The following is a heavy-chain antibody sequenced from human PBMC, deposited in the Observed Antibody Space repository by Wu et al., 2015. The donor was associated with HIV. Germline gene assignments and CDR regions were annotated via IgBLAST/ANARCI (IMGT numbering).Heavy chain of an antibody. CDR2: MNPNSGNT. CDR3: ARAAFFFYDKHGYYRNWYFDV. Sequence: QVQLVQSETEMKKPGASLKVSYKASGYTFSAYDINWVRQAPGQGLEWVGWMNPNSGNTGYPQKFQGRVTMTRDTSISTAYMELSSLKSEDTAVYYCARAAFFFYDKHGYYRNWYFDVWAVAPGRCLL. V-gene: IGHV1-8*01. J-gene: IGHJ2*01. CDR1: GYTFSAYD. D-gene: IGHD3-22*01.